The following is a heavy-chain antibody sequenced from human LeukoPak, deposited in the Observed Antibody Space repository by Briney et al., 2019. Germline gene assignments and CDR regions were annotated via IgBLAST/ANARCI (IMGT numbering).Heavy chain of an antibody. CDR2: INHSGST. Sequence: TETLSLTCAVYGGSFSGYYWSWIRQPPGKGLEWIGEINHSGSTNYNPSLKRRVTISVDTSKNQFSLKLSSVTAADTAVYYCARARNKGSLFDYWGQGTLVTVSS. V-gene: IGHV4-34*01. CDR1: GGSFSGYY. J-gene: IGHJ4*02. CDR3: ARARNKGSLFDY. D-gene: IGHD1/OR15-1a*01.